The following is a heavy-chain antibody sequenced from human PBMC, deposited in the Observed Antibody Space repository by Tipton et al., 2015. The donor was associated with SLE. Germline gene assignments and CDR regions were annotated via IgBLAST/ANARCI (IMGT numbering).Heavy chain of an antibody. CDR3: ARLAVAGRDYFDY. CDR1: GGSISSYY. V-gene: IGHV4-59*12. D-gene: IGHD6-19*01. Sequence: TLSLTCTVSGGSISSYYWSWIRQPPGKGLEWIGYIYYSGSTNYNPSLKSRVTISVDKSKKQFSLKLSSVTAADTAVYYCARLAVAGRDYFDYWGQGTLVTVSA. J-gene: IGHJ4*02. CDR2: IYYSGST.